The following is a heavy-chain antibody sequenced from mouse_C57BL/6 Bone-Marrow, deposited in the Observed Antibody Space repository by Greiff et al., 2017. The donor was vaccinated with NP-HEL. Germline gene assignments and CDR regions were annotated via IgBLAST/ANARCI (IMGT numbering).Heavy chain of an antibody. Sequence: VMLVESGPELVKPGASVKLSCKASGYTFTSYDINWVKQRPGQGLEWIGWIYPRDGSTKYNEKFKGKATLTVDTSSSTAYMELHSLTSEDSAVYFCARSYPYGSIPFAYWGQGTLVTVSA. CDR3: ARSYPYGSIPFAY. CDR2: IYPRDGST. V-gene: IGHV1-85*01. D-gene: IGHD1-1*01. CDR1: GYTFTSYD. J-gene: IGHJ3*01.